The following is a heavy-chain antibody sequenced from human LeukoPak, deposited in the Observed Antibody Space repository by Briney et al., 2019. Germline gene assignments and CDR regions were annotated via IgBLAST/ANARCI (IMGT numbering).Heavy chain of an antibody. V-gene: IGHV3-30*18. Sequence: PGGSLRLSCAASGFTFSSYGMHWVRQAPGKGLEWVAVISYDGSNKYYADSVKGRFTISRDNSKNTLYLQMNSLRAEDTAVYYCAKDRDGAFDIWGQGTMVTASS. J-gene: IGHJ3*02. CDR2: ISYDGSNK. CDR1: GFTFSSYG. D-gene: IGHD3-10*01. CDR3: AKDRDGAFDI.